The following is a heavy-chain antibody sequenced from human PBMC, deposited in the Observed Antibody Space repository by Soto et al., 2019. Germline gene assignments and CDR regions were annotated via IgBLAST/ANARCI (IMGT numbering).Heavy chain of an antibody. CDR1: GFTFSDYY. CDR2: ISSSGSTI. CDR3: ARDLETYYYGSGSYF. D-gene: IGHD3-10*01. V-gene: IGHV3-11*01. J-gene: IGHJ4*02. Sequence: GGPMRLSCAASGFTFSDYYMSWIRQAPGKGLEGVSYISSSGSTIYYADSVKGRFPISRDNAKNSLYLQMNSLRAEDTAVYYCARDLETYYYGSGSYFWGQGTLVTVSS.